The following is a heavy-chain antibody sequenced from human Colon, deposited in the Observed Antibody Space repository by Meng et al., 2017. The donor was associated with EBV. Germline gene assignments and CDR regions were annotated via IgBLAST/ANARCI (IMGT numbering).Heavy chain of an antibody. CDR1: GFTLTSNS. CDR3: AINLNAGPSENRFDP. D-gene: IGHD1-1*01. J-gene: IGHJ5*02. CDR2: TYSGGST. V-gene: IGHV3-53*01. Sequence: GRRVGSVGGLIQPGGSLRLSCAASGFTLTSNSISWVRQAPGKGLECVSVTYSGGSTYYADSVKGRFTISRDNSKNTVSLQMNSLKDEDTAVYYCAINLNAGPSENRFDPWGQGTLVTVSS.